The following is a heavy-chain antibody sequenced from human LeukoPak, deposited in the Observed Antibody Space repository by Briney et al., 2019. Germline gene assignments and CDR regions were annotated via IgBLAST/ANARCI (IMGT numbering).Heavy chain of an antibody. CDR2: ISYDGSDK. CDR1: GFTFSSYV. CDR3: AREGPNYYYYMDV. Sequence: GGSLRLSCAASGFTFSSYVMHWVRQAPGKGLEWVTLISYDGSDKYYADSVKGRFTVSRDNSKNTLYLQMNSLRAEDTAVYYCAREGPNYYYYMDVWGKGTTVTVSS. V-gene: IGHV3-30*04. J-gene: IGHJ6*03.